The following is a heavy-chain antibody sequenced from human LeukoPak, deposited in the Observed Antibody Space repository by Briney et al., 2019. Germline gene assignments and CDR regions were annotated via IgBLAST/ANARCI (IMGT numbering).Heavy chain of an antibody. V-gene: IGHV3-7*01. Sequence: GESLRLSCAASGFTFRNYWMSWVRQAPGKGLEWVATIKQDGSEKYYGDSVKGRFTISRDNAKNSLYLQMNSLRAEDTAVYYCARNNKGYISSLNYYYYYYMDVWGKGTTVTVSS. CDR1: GFTFRNYW. J-gene: IGHJ6*03. CDR2: IKQDGSEK. D-gene: IGHD6-6*01. CDR3: ARNNKGYISSLNYYYYYYMDV.